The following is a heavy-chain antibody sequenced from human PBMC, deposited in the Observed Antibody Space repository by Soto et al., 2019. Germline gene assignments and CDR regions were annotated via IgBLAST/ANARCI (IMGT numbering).Heavy chain of an antibody. V-gene: IGHV3-33*01. CDR1: GFTFSSYG. D-gene: IGHD6-19*01. Sequence: QVQLVESGGGVVQPGRSLRLSCAASGFTFSSYGMHWVRQAPGKGLEWVAVIWYDGSNKYYADSVKGRFTISRDNSKNTLYLQMNSLRAEDTAVYYCARGPGYSSGYWFAPWGQGTLVTVSS. CDR3: ARGPGYSSGYWFAP. J-gene: IGHJ5*02. CDR2: IWYDGSNK.